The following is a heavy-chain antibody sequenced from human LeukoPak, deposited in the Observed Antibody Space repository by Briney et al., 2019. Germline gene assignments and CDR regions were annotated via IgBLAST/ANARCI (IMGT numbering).Heavy chain of an antibody. D-gene: IGHD3-22*01. V-gene: IGHV4-34*01. CDR1: GGSFSGYY. CDR3: ARRGRYDSSGTLGDYSFDM. J-gene: IGHJ3*02. Sequence: PSETLSLTCGVYGGSFSGYYWSWIRQPPGQGLEWIGEIDRSGGVHYNSSLKSRVTISVDTSNNQFSLKLNFVTAADSAVYYCARRGRYDSSGTLGDYSFDMWGQGTMVTVSS. CDR2: IDRSGGV.